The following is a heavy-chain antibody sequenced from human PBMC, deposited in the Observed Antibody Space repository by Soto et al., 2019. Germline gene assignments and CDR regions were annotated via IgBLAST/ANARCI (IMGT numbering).Heavy chain of an antibody. CDR3: AKDSAIAVAALDAFDI. CDR2: ISGSGGST. D-gene: IGHD6-19*01. CDR1: GFTFSSYA. V-gene: IGHV3-23*01. Sequence: GGSLRLSCAASGFTFSSYAMSWVRQAPGKGLEWVSAISGSGGSTYYADSVKGRFTISRDNSKNTLYLQMNSLRAEDTAVYYCAKDSAIAVAALDAFDIWGQGTMVTVSS. J-gene: IGHJ3*02.